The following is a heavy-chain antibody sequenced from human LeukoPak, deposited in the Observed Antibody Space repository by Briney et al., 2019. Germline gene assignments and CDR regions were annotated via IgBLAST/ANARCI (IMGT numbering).Heavy chain of an antibody. Sequence: GESLKISCKASGYTFTSYWIVWVRQMPGKGLEWMTIIYPGDSDTRYSPSFQGQVTISADKSISTAYLQWSSLKASDTAMYFCAGRRSGSYLDYWGQGTLVTVSS. V-gene: IGHV5-51*01. CDR3: AGRRSGSYLDY. CDR2: IYPGDSDT. D-gene: IGHD1-26*01. CDR1: GYTFTSYW. J-gene: IGHJ4*02.